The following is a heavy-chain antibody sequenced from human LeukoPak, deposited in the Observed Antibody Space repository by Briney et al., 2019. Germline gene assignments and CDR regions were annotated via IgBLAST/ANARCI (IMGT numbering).Heavy chain of an antibody. J-gene: IGHJ4*02. CDR3: ASRAYYYDSSGYGPYDY. Sequence: PSETLSLTCTVSGGSISSSSYYWGWIRQPPGKGLEWGGSIYYSGSTYYNPSLKSRVTISVDTSKNQFSLKLSSVTAADTAVYYCASRAYYYDSSGYGPYDYWGQGTLVTVSS. CDR2: IYYSGST. CDR1: GGSISSSSYY. V-gene: IGHV4-39*01. D-gene: IGHD3-22*01.